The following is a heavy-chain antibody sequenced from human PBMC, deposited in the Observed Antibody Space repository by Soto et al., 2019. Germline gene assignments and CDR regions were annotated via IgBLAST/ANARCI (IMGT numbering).Heavy chain of an antibody. CDR1: GGSFSGYY. J-gene: IGHJ4*02. CDR3: ARGLKSVAGYYFDY. D-gene: IGHD6-19*01. Sequence: SETLSLTCAVYGGSFSGYYWSWIRQPPGKGLEWIGEINHSGSTNYNPSLKSRVTISVDTSKNQFSLKLSSVTAADTAVYYCARGLKSVAGYYFDYWGQGTLVTVSS. CDR2: INHSGST. V-gene: IGHV4-34*01.